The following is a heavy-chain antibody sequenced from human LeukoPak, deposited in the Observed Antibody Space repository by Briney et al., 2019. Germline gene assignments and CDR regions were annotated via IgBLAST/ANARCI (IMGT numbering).Heavy chain of an antibody. CDR2: IYPSDSDA. J-gene: IGHJ4*02. V-gene: IGHV5-51*01. CDR1: GYSFSDYW. Sequence: GESLKISCKGFGYSFSDYWIAWVRQMPGKGLEWVGIIYPSDSDARYSPSFQGQVTISADKSINTAYLQWSSLKASDTAMYYCARRNYDILTGYYNDYFDYWGQGTLVTVSS. D-gene: IGHD3-9*01. CDR3: ARRNYDILTGYYNDYFDY.